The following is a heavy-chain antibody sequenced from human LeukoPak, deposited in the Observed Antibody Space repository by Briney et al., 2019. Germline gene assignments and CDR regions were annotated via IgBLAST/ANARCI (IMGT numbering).Heavy chain of an antibody. CDR3: ARDNGVVHGVYYMDV. D-gene: IGHD3-3*01. CDR1: GFTFSNYW. CDR2: IKQDGSEK. V-gene: IGHV3-7*01. J-gene: IGHJ6*03. Sequence: LGGSLRLSCAASGFTFSNYWMTWVRQAPGKGLEWVGDIKQDGSEKLYVKSVRGRFTISRDNAKMSLFLQMNSLRAEDTAVYYCARDNGVVHGVYYMDVWGKGTTVTVS.